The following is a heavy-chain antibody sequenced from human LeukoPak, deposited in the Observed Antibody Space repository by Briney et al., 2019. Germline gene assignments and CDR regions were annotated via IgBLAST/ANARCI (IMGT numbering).Heavy chain of an antibody. Sequence: ASVKVSCKASGYTFTGYYMHWVRQAPGQGLEWMGWINPNSGGTNYAQKFQGRVTMTRDTSISTAYMELSRLRSDDTAVYYCARDLTVLRFLEWLWWGQGTLVTVSS. J-gene: IGHJ4*02. CDR3: ARDLTVLRFLEWLW. D-gene: IGHD3-3*01. V-gene: IGHV1-2*02. CDR2: INPNSGGT. CDR1: GYTFTGYY.